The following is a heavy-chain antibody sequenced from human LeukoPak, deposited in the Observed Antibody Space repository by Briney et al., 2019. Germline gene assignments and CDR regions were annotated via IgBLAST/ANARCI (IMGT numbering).Heavy chain of an antibody. CDR3: AGHHPRNTVDF. V-gene: IGHV4-59*08. CDR1: GGSISSYY. D-gene: IGHD2/OR15-2a*01. Sequence: SETLSLTCTVSGGSISSYYWSRIRQPPGKGLEWIAYISDIGSISYSPSLKSRVTISLDTSKNQFSLKLSSVTAADTAVYYCAGHHPRNTVDFWGQGTLVTVSS. J-gene: IGHJ4*02. CDR2: ISDIGSI.